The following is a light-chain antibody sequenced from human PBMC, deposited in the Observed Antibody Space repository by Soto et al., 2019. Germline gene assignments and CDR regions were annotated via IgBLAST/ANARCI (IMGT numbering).Light chain of an antibody. J-gene: IGKJ4*01. Sequence: DIQMTQSPSSLSASVGDRVTITCQASQNITNFLIWYQHKLGKAPNLLIYDASNLEAEVPSRFSGTGSGTEFSFTISSLQPEDIGSYFCQQYDDLPVTFGGGTKVEIK. CDR2: DAS. CDR1: QNITNF. V-gene: IGKV1-33*01. CDR3: QQYDDLPVT.